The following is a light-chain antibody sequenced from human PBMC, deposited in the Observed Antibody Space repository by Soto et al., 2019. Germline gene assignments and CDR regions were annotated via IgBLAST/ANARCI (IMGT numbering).Light chain of an antibody. CDR3: CSYAGTYTYV. J-gene: IGLJ1*01. CDR1: SSDIGGYNY. CDR2: DVS. V-gene: IGLV2-11*01. Sequence: QSVLTQPRSVSGSPGQSVAISCTGTSSDIGGYNYVSWFQQHPGKAPKLMIYDVSKWPSGVPDRFSGSKSSNTASLTISGLQAEDEADYYCCSYAGTYTYVFGTGTKVTVL.